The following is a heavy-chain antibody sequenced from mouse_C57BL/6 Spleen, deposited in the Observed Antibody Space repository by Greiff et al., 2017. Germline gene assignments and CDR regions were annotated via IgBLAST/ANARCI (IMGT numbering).Heavy chain of an antibody. V-gene: IGHV1-80*01. J-gene: IGHJ2*01. D-gene: IGHD3-2*02. Sequence: QVQLQQSGAELVKPGASVKISCKASGYAFSSYWMNWVKQRPGKGLEWIGQIYPGDGDTNYNGKFKGKATLTADKSSSTAYMQLSSLTSEDSAVYFCARSQLRLRGDYFDYWGQGTTLTVSS. CDR1: GYAFSSYW. CDR2: IYPGDGDT. CDR3: ARSQLRLRGDYFDY.